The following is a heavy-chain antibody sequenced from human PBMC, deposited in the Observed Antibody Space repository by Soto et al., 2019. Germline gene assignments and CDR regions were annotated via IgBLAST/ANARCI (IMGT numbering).Heavy chain of an antibody. CDR1: GFTFSSYG. D-gene: IGHD2-15*01. CDR3: ARPGYCSGGSCAVGDFDY. CDR2: IWYDGSNK. Sequence: GGSLRLSCAASGFTFSSYGMHWVRQAPGKGLEWVAVIWYDGSNKYYADSVKGRFTISRDNSKNTLYLQMNSLRAEDTAVYYCARPGYCSGGSCAVGDFDYWGQGTLVTVSS. V-gene: IGHV3-33*01. J-gene: IGHJ4*02.